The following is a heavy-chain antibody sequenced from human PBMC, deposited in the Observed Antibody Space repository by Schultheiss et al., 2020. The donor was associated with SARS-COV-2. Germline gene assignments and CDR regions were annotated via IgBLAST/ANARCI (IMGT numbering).Heavy chain of an antibody. Sequence: SETLSLTCAVSGGSISSGGYSWSWIRQPPGKGLEWIGYIYHSGSTNYNPSLKSRVTISVDTSKNQFSLKLSSVTAADTAVYYCARDQGGGWYGDYFDYWGQGTLVTVS. CDR3: ARDQGGGWYGDYFDY. CDR2: IYHSGST. V-gene: IGHV4-30-2*01. J-gene: IGHJ4*02. CDR1: GGSISSGGYS. D-gene: IGHD6-19*01.